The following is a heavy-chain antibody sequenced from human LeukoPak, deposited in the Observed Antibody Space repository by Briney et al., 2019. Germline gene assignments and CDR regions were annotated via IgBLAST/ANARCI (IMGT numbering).Heavy chain of an antibody. CDR2: IYPGDSDT. Sequence: GESLKISCQGSGYSFTSYWIGWVRQMPGKGLEGMGIIYPGDSDTRYSPSFQGQVTISADKSISTAYLQWSSLKASDTAMYYCARLSSGYYGSGDAGYWGQGTLVTVSS. CDR3: ARLSSGYYGSGDAGY. CDR1: GYSFTSYW. V-gene: IGHV5-51*01. J-gene: IGHJ4*02. D-gene: IGHD3-10*01.